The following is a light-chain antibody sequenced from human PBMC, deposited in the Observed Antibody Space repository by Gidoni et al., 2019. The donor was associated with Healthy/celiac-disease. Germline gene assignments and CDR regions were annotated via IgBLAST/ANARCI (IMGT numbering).Light chain of an antibody. CDR1: SSDVGGYNY. J-gene: IGLJ3*02. V-gene: IGLV2-14*01. Sequence: QSALTPPASVSGSPGQSITISCTGTSSDVGGYNYVSWYQQHPGKAPKLMIYEVSKRPAGVSNRFSGSKSGNTASLTISGLQAEDEADYYCSSYTSSSTWVFGGGTKLTV. CDR2: EVS. CDR3: SSYTSSSTWV.